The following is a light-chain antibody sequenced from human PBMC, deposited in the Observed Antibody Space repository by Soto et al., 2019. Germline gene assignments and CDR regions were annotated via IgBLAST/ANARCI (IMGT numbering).Light chain of an antibody. V-gene: IGLV7-43*01. J-gene: IGLJ2*01. CDR1: TGAVTSCYY. CDR3: LLYYGGARV. Sequence: QTVVTQEPSLTVSPGGTVTLTCASSTGAVTSCYYPNWFQQKPGQAPRALSYSTSNKHSWTPARFSGSLLGGKAALTLSGVQPEDEAEYYCLLYYGGARVFGGGTKLTVL. CDR2: STS.